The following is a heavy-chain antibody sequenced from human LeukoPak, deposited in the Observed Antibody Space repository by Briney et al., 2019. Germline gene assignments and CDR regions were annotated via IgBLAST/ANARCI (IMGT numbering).Heavy chain of an antibody. J-gene: IGHJ6*02. D-gene: IGHD3-22*01. V-gene: IGHV4-31*03. CDR2: IYYSGST. CDR3: ARDHYYDSSGPYSRYYYYGMDV. Sequence: SQTLSLTCTVSGGSISSGGYCWSWIRQHPGRGLEWIGYIYYSGSTYYNPSLKSRVTISVDTSKNQFSLKLSSVTAADTAVYYCARDHYYDSSGPYSRYYYYGMDVWGQGTTVTVSS. CDR1: GGSISSGGYC.